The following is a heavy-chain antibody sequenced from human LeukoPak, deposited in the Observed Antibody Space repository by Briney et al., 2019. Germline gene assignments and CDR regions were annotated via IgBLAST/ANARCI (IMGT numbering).Heavy chain of an antibody. CDR3: AKEYGGYYYYFDY. Sequence: GGSLRLSCAASGFTFSSYAMRWVRQAPGKGLEWVSGISGSGGNTYYADSVKGRFTISRDNSKNTLYLQMNSLRAEDTAVYYCAKEYGGYYYYFDYWGQGTLVTVSS. D-gene: IGHD4-17*01. J-gene: IGHJ4*02. V-gene: IGHV3-23*01. CDR1: GFTFSSYA. CDR2: ISGSGGNT.